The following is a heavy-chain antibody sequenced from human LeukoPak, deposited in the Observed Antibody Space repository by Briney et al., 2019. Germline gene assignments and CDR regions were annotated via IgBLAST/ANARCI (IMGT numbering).Heavy chain of an antibody. Sequence: SETLSLTCTVSGGSISSGDYYWSWIRQPPGKGLEWIGYIYYSGSTYYNPSLKGRVTISVDTSKNQFSLKLSSVTAADTAVYYCTLTRRAFTFATDQYGMDVWGQGTTVTVSS. CDR1: GGSISSGDYY. CDR3: TLTRRAFTFATDQYGMDV. D-gene: IGHD2-2*01. CDR2: IYYSGST. V-gene: IGHV4-30-4*01. J-gene: IGHJ6*02.